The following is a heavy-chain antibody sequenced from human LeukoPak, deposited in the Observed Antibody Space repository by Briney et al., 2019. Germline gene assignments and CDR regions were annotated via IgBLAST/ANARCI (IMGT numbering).Heavy chain of an antibody. D-gene: IGHD1-26*01. CDR3: ARVETVERIVGATY. V-gene: IGHV1-2*02. J-gene: IGHJ4*02. Sequence: GASVKVSCKASGYTFTGYYMRWVRQAPGQGLEWMGWINPNSGGTNYAQKFQGRVTMTRDTSISTAYMELSRLRSDDTAVYYCARVETVERIVGATYWGQGTLVTVSS. CDR2: INPNSGGT. CDR1: GYTFTGYY.